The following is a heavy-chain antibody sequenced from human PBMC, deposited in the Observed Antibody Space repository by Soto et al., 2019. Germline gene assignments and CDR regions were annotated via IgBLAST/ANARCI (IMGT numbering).Heavy chain of an antibody. CDR2: IIPIFGTA. D-gene: IGHD3-16*01. CDR1: GGTFSSYA. CDR3: ARVNIDLLWGGAFDI. J-gene: IGHJ3*02. Sequence: QVQLVQSGAEVKKPGSSVKVSCKASGGTFSSYAISWVRQAPGQGLEWMGGIIPIFGTANYAQKFQGRVTITADESPSTAYKEVSSLKFGDTGVYFCARVNIDLLWGGAFDIWGQGTMVTVSS. V-gene: IGHV1-69*12.